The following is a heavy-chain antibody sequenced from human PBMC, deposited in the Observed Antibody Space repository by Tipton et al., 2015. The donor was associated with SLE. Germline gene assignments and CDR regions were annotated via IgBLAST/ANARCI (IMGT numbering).Heavy chain of an antibody. CDR1: GGSISSGSYY. V-gene: IGHV4-61*02. D-gene: IGHD3-16*01. Sequence: TLSLTCTVSGGSISSGSYYWSWIRQPAGKGLEWIGRIYTSGRTNYNPSLKSRVTISVDTSKNQFSLKLSSVTAADTAVYYCASGGLAYYYYYYMDVWGKGTTVTVSS. J-gene: IGHJ6*03. CDR3: ASGGLAYYYYYYMDV. CDR2: IYTSGRT.